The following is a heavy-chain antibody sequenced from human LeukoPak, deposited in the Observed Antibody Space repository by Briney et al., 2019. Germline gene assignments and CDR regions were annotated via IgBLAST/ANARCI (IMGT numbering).Heavy chain of an antibody. CDR2: RNPSGTGT. CDR3: AKEIRGSDWGSYFDY. D-gene: IGHD6-19*01. CDR1: GFAFSISG. V-gene: IGHV3-23*01. Sequence: SGGSLRLSCAASGFAFSISGMTWGCKAPGKGLEWVSTRNPSGTGTFYTDSVKGRFTISRDNSKNTLYLQMNSLRAGDPAVYYCAKEIRGSDWGSYFDYWGQGTLHTVSS. J-gene: IGHJ4*02.